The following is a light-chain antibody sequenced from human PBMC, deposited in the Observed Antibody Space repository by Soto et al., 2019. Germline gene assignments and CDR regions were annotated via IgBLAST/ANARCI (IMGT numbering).Light chain of an antibody. Sequence: EIVWTQSPGTLSLSPGERATLSCRASHSFSSNRLAWYQQKPGQAPRLLIYGASSRATGIPDRFSGSGPGTDFTLTLSTLEPEDFAVYYCQPYGSSSWTFGQGTKVDIK. CDR1: HSFSSNR. J-gene: IGKJ1*01. CDR2: GAS. V-gene: IGKV3-20*01. CDR3: QPYGSSSWT.